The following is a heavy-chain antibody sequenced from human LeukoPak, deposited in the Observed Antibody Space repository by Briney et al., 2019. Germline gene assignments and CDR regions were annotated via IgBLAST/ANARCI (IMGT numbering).Heavy chain of an antibody. V-gene: IGHV4-39*01. CDR2: IYYSGST. J-gene: IGHJ6*03. CDR3: ARHVRPGYYYYYMDV. D-gene: IGHD3-10*02. CDR1: GGSISSSSYY. Sequence: SETLSLTCTVSGGSISSSSYYWGWIRQPPGKGLEWIGSIYYSGSTYYNPSLKSRVTISVDTSKNQFPLKLSSVTAADTAVYYCARHVRPGYYYYYMDVWGKGTTVTVSS.